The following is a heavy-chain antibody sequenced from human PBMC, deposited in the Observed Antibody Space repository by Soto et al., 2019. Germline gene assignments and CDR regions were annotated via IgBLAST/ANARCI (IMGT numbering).Heavy chain of an antibody. CDR2: IYSGGST. CDR1: GFSVTANY. J-gene: IGHJ4*02. V-gene: IGHV3-53*01. D-gene: IGHD5-12*01. Sequence: EVQVVESGGGLIQPGGSLRLSCEVSGFSVTANYMSWVRQAPGKGLEWVSVIYSGGSTYYIDSVKGRFSISRDISKNTLYLQINSRSAEDTAVYYWHGYGYWGQGTLVTVSS. CDR3: HGYGY.